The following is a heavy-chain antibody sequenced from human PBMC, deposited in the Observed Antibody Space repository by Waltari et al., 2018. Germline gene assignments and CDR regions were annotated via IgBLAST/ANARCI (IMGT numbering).Heavy chain of an antibody. J-gene: IGHJ4*02. D-gene: IGHD2-21*01. CDR1: GFTFSSYA. V-gene: IGHV3-23*03. CDR2: IYSGGST. Sequence: EVQLLESGGGLVQPGGSLRLSCAASGFTFSSYAMSWVRQAPWKGLEWVSVIYSGGSTYYADSWKSRFTISRDNSKNTLYLQMNSLRPEDTAVYFCTKDRVVATVARSYDYWGQGTLVTVSS. CDR3: TKDRVVATVARSYDY.